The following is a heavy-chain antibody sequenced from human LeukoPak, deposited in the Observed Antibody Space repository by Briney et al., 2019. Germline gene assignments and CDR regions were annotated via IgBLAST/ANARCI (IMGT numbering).Heavy chain of an antibody. J-gene: IGHJ4*02. CDR1: GFTFSSYA. D-gene: IGHD6-6*01. V-gene: IGHV3-64D*06. Sequence: GGSLRLSCSASGFTFSSYAMHWVRQAPGKGLEYVSAISSNGGSTYYADSVKGRFTISRDNSKNTLYLQMSSLRAEDTAVYYCVAPKGGIAARPFDYWGQGTLVTVSS. CDR3: VAPKGGIAARPFDY. CDR2: ISSNGGST.